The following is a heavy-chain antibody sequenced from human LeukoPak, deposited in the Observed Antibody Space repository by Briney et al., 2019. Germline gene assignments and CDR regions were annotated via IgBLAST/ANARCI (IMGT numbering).Heavy chain of an antibody. CDR1: GGSISSYY. J-gene: IGHJ6*03. Sequence: PSETLSLTCTVSGGSISSYYWSWIRQPPGKGLEWIGYIYYSGSTNYNPSLKSRVTISVDTSKSQFSLKLSSVTAADTAVYYCARGRGYTAMATYYYYYYMDVWGKGTTVTVSS. CDR3: ARGRGYTAMATYYYYYYMDV. V-gene: IGHV4-59*01. CDR2: IYYSGST. D-gene: IGHD5-18*01.